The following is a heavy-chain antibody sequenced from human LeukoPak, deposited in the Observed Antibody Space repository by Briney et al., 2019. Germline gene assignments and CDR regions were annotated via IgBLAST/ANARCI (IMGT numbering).Heavy chain of an antibody. V-gene: IGHV3-21*04. CDR3: AKRGVVIRVILVGFHKEAYYFDS. CDR1: GFTFRTYN. Sequence: GGSLRLSCAASGFTFRTYNMNWVRQAPGKGLEWVSSISSSSSYIFYADSLKGRFTISRDNAKNSLYLQMNSLRAEDTAVYFCAKRGVVIRVILVGFHKEAYYFDSWGQGALVTVSS. J-gene: IGHJ4*02. CDR2: ISSSSSYI. D-gene: IGHD3-22*01.